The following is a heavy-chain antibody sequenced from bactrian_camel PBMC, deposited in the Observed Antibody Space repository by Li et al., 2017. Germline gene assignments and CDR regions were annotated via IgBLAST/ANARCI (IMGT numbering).Heavy chain of an antibody. J-gene: IGHJ4*01. CDR1: EYNHTTYC. CDR3: ATGRWVGYSVCVSGGLTEGQFQK. Sequence: HVQLVESGGGSVQAGGSLRLSCAASEYNHTTYCMGWFRQAPGKERERIATIDHDGTTTYGDSVTGRFTVSRDNAENTHTLQMNSLKSEDTAMYYCATGRWVGYSVCVSGGLTEGQFQKWGQGTQVTVS. V-gene: IGHV3S53*01. D-gene: IGHD5*01. CDR2: IDHDGTT.